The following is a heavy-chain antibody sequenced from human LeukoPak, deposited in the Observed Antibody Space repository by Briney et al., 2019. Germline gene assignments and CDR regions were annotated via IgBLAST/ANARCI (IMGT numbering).Heavy chain of an antibody. CDR1: GFTVSDNY. Sequence: PGGSLRLSCAASGFTVSDNYMSWVRQAPGKGLEWVSVIYSGGNTNYADSVKGRFTISRDISKNTLYLQMDSLSAEDTAVYYCARDRVNWNDVGGLFDYWGQGTLVTVSS. J-gene: IGHJ4*02. CDR2: IYSGGNT. D-gene: IGHD1-1*01. CDR3: ARDRVNWNDVGGLFDY. V-gene: IGHV3-53*01.